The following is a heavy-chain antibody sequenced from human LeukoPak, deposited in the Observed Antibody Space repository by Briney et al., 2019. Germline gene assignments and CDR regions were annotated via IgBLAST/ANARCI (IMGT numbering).Heavy chain of an antibody. V-gene: IGHV4-59*12. CDR3: ARGEVVVAAIGYYYIMDV. J-gene: IGHJ6*02. CDR2: IHYTGST. CDR1: GGSISGSH. Sequence: PSETLSLTCLVSGGSISGSHWSWIRQPPGKGLEWIGYIHYTGSTDYNPSLRSRVTLSIDMSKNQFSLKLSSVTAADTAVYYCARGEVVVAAIGYYYIMDVWGQGTTVTVSS. D-gene: IGHD2-15*01.